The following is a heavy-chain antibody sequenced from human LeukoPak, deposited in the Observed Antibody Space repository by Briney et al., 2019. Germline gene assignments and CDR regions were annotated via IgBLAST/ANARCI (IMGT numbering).Heavy chain of an antibody. J-gene: IGHJ4*01. V-gene: IGHV3-33*01. CDR2: IWYDGSNK. CDR3: ARDGGCSGGSCYDY. Sequence: PGGSLRLSCAASGFTFSSYGMHWVRQAPGKGLEWVAVIWYDGSNKYYADSVKGRFTISRDNSKNTLYLQMNSLRAEDTAVNYCARDGGCSGGSCYDYWGHGTLVTVSS. D-gene: IGHD2-15*01. CDR1: GFTFSSYG.